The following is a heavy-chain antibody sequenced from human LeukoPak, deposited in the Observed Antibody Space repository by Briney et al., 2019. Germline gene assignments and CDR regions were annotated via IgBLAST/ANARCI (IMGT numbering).Heavy chain of an antibody. CDR3: ASDGIAVDRGIGYFDY. J-gene: IGHJ4*02. Sequence: GGSLRLSCAASGFTFSSYGMHWVRQAPGRGLEWVAVIWYDGSNKYYADSVKGRFTISRDNSENTLYLQMNSLRAEDTALYYCASDGIAVDRGIGYFDYWGQGTLVTVSS. D-gene: IGHD6-13*01. V-gene: IGHV3-33*01. CDR1: GFTFSSYG. CDR2: IWYDGSNK.